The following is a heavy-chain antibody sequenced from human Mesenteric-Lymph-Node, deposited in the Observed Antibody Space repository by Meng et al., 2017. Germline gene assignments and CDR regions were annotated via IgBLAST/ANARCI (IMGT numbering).Heavy chain of an antibody. V-gene: IGHV4-59*01. Sequence: SETLSLTCTVSGGSISSYYWSWIRQPPGKGLERIGYIYYSGSTNYNPSLKSRVTISVDTSKNQFSLKLSSVTAADTAVYYCASAITFGGVIGYWGQGTLVTVSS. CDR1: GGSISSYY. CDR2: IYYSGST. J-gene: IGHJ4*02. D-gene: IGHD3-16*01. CDR3: ASAITFGGVIGY.